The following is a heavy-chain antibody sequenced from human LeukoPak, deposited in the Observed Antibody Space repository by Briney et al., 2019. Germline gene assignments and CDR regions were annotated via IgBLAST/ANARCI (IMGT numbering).Heavy chain of an antibody. CDR2: ISYDGSSK. V-gene: IGHV3-30-3*01. CDR1: GFTFSSYA. CDR3: ARDGLPMITFGGVIVYWFDP. Sequence: GGSLRLSCAASGFTFSSYAMHWVRQAPGKGLEWVAVISYDGSSKYYADSVKGRFTISRDNSKNTLYLQMNSLRAEDTAVYYCARDGLPMITFGGVIVYWFDPWGQGTLVTVSS. J-gene: IGHJ5*02. D-gene: IGHD3-16*02.